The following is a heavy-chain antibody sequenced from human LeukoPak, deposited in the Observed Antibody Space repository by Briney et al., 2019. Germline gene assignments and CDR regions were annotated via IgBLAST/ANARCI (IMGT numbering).Heavy chain of an antibody. CDR2: INHSGST. J-gene: IGHJ4*02. Sequence: SETLSLTRAVYGGSFSGYYWSWIRQPPGKGLEWIGEINHSGSTNYNPSLKSRVTISVDTSKNQFSLKLSSVTAADTAVYYCAREGSTSRPIDYWGQGTLVTVSS. CDR3: AREGSTSRPIDY. D-gene: IGHD2-2*01. CDR1: GGSFSGYY. V-gene: IGHV4-34*01.